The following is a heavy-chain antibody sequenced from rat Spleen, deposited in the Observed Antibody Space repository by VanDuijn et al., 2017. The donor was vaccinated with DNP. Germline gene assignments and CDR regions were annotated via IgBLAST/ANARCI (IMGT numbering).Heavy chain of an antibody. CDR3: TTGFGYGGYRDNLFAY. Sequence: EVQLVQSGGGLVQPGGSMKLSCAASGFNFNTYDMAWVRLAPKKGLEWVSNNNYDGRNTNFRDSVSGRFTISRDTKSTLYLQMDSLRSEDRATYYCTTGFGYGGYRDNLFAYWGQGTLVTVSS. CDR1: GFNFNTYD. V-gene: IGHV5-7*01. CDR2: NNYDGRNT. D-gene: IGHD1-11*01. J-gene: IGHJ3*01.